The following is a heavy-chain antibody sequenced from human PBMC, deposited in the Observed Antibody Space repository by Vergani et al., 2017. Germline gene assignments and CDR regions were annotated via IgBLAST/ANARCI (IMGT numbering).Heavy chain of an antibody. J-gene: IGHJ5*02. Sequence: QVQLVQSGAEVKKPGASVKVSCKASGYTFSTYGISWVRQAPGQGLEWMGWISAYNGNTNYPEKFQGRLTMTTDTSTRTAYMELRSLRSDDTAVYYCARAPYFNPSALDPWGQGTLVTVSS. D-gene: IGHD3-9*01. V-gene: IGHV1-18*01. CDR2: ISAYNGNT. CDR3: ARAPYFNPSALDP. CDR1: GYTFSTYG.